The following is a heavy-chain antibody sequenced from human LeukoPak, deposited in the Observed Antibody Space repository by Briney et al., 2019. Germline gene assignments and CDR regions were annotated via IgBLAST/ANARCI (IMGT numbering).Heavy chain of an antibody. J-gene: IGHJ4*02. Sequence: SETLSLTCTVSGGSISSYYWSWIRQPPGKGLGWIGYIYYSGSTNYNPSLKSRVTISVDTSKNQFSLKLSSVTAADTAVYYCARAPTNYGGNSVDYWGQGTLVTVSS. CDR3: ARAPTNYGGNSVDY. D-gene: IGHD4-23*01. CDR1: GGSISSYY. CDR2: IYYSGST. V-gene: IGHV4-59*01.